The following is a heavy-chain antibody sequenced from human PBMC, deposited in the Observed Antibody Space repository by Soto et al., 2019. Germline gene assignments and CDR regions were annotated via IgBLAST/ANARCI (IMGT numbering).Heavy chain of an antibody. CDR3: ARDFGSSTSCYHYYYMDV. CDR1: GFTFSSYG. J-gene: IGHJ6*03. Sequence: GGSLRLSCAASGFTFSSYGMHWVRQAPGKGLEWVAVIWYDGSNKYYADSVKGRFTISRDNSKNTLYLQMNSLRAEDTAVYYCARDFGSSTSCYHYYYMDVWGKGTTVTVSS. D-gene: IGHD2-2*01. CDR2: IWYDGSNK. V-gene: IGHV3-33*08.